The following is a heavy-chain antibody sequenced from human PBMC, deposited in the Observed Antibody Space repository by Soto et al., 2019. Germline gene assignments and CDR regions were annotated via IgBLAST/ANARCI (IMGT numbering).Heavy chain of an antibody. CDR3: ARGGFGAMYYYYYYGMDV. J-gene: IGHJ6*04. CDR1: GGSFSGYY. V-gene: IGHV4-34*01. D-gene: IGHD3-3*01. Sequence: SETLSLTCAVYGGSFSGYYWSWIRQPPGKGLEWIGEINHSGSTNYNPSLKSRVTISVDTSKNQFSLKLSSVTAADTAVYYCARGGFGAMYYYYYYGMDVWGKGTTVTVSS. CDR2: INHSGST.